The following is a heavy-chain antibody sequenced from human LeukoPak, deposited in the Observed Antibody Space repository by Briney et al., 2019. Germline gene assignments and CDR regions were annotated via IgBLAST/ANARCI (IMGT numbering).Heavy chain of an antibody. Sequence: ASVKVSCKASGYTFTGFHLRWVRQAPGQGLEWMGWINPNRDVADYAQKFQGRVTMTSDTTFNIAYMELTRLRSDDTAVYYCARDAGGMDIWGQGTTVTVSS. J-gene: IGHJ6*02. V-gene: IGHV1-2*02. CDR3: ARDAGGMDI. CDR1: GYTFTGFH. CDR2: INPNRDVA.